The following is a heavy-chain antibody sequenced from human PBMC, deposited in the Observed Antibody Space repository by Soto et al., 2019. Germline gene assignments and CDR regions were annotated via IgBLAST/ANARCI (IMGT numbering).Heavy chain of an antibody. CDR2: ISHRGDT. D-gene: IGHD6-6*01. CDR3: VRGDVAARLQS. V-gene: IGHV4-34*01. J-gene: IGHJ5*02. Sequence: PAQTMSLTCAVYGDSLTGNYSSWIRQPPGKRLEWIGEISHRGDTSYNPSLKSRVTISVDTSKNQFSLRLTSVTAADTAGYDGVRGDVAARLQSWGQGTLVTVYS. CDR1: GDSLTGNY.